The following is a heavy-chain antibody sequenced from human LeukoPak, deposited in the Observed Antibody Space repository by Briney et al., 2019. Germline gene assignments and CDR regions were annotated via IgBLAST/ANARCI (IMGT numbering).Heavy chain of an antibody. CDR2: IIPIFGTS. CDR3: ARGSDIVVVPAAMDYNWFDP. CDR1: GGTFSSYA. Sequence: SVNVSCKASGGTFSSYAISWVRQAPGQGLEWMGGIIPIFGTSNYAQKFQGRVTITADESTRTAYMELSSLRAEDTAVYYCARGSDIVVVPAAMDYNWFDPWGQGTLVTVSS. D-gene: IGHD2-2*01. J-gene: IGHJ5*02. V-gene: IGHV1-69*01.